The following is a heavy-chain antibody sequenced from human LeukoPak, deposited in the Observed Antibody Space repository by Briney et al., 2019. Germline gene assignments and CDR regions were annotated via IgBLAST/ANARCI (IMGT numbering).Heavy chain of an antibody. CDR3: ARDGGYCSSTSCYDFDY. CDR1: GFTLSSYA. Sequence: GGSLRLSCAASGFTLSSYAMHWVRQAPGKGLEWVAVISYDGSNKYYADSVKGRFTISRDNAKNSLYLQMNSLRAEDTAVYYCARDGGYCSSTSCYDFDYWGQGTLVTVSS. CDR2: ISYDGSNK. J-gene: IGHJ4*02. V-gene: IGHV3-30-3*01. D-gene: IGHD2-2*01.